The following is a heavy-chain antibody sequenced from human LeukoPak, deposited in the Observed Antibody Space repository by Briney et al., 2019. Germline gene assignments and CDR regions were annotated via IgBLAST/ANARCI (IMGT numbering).Heavy chain of an antibody. CDR2: ISAYNGNT. V-gene: IGHV1-18*01. CDR1: GYTFTSYG. J-gene: IGHJ4*02. D-gene: IGHD3-3*01. Sequence: GASVKVSCKASGYTFTSYGISWVRQAPGQGLEWMGWISAYNGNTNYAQKLQGRVTMTTDTSTSTAYMELRSLRSDDTAVYYCARRVDDFWSGWYQDYWGQGTLVTVSS. CDR3: ARRVDDFWSGWYQDY.